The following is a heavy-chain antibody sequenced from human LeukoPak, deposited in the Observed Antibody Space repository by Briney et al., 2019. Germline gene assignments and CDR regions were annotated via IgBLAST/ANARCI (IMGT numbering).Heavy chain of an antibody. CDR3: ARLYSGYGNYYYYMDV. CDR2: INPSGGST. Sequence: ASVKVSCKASGYTFTSYYMHWVRQAPGQGLEWMGIINPSGGSTSYAQKFQGRVTMTRDMSTSTVYMELSSLRSEDTAVYYCARLYSGYGNYYYYMDVWGKGTTVTVSS. CDR1: GYTFTSYY. V-gene: IGHV1-46*01. D-gene: IGHD5-12*01. J-gene: IGHJ6*03.